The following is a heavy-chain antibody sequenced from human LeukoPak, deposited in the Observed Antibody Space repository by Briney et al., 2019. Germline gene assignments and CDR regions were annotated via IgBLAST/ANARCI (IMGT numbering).Heavy chain of an antibody. V-gene: IGHV3-15*01. J-gene: IGHJ6*02. D-gene: IGHD1-26*01. CDR2: IKSKTDGGTT. Sequence: TGGSLRLSCVASGFTFSNAWMSWVRQAPGKGLEWVGRIKSKTDGGTTDYAAPVIGRFTISRDDSKNTLYLQMNSLKTEDTAVYYCTTATRPYYYYGMDVWGQGTTVTVSS. CDR3: TTATRPYYYYGMDV. CDR1: GFTFSNAW.